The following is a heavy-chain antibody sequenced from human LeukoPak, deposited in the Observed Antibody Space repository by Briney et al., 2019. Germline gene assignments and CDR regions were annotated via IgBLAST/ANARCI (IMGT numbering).Heavy chain of an antibody. CDR2: INPSGGST. Sequence: ASVKVSCKASGYTFTSYYMHWVRQAPGQGLEWMGIINPSGGSTSYAQKFQGRVTMTRDTSMSTVYMELSSLRSEDTAVYYCARFSVDEDAFDIWGQGTMVTVSS. V-gene: IGHV1-46*01. J-gene: IGHJ3*02. CDR3: ARFSVDEDAFDI. D-gene: IGHD3-9*01. CDR1: GYTFTSYY.